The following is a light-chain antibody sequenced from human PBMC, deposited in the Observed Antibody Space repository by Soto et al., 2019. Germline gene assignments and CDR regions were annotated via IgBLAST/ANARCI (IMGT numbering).Light chain of an antibody. CDR3: CSYTGSSTYYV. CDR1: SSDVGSYNL. V-gene: IGLV2-23*01. CDR2: EGS. J-gene: IGLJ1*01. Sequence: ALTQPASVSGSPGQSITISCTGTSSDVGSYNLVSWYQQHPGKAPKLMIYEGSKRPSGVSNRFSGSKSGNTASLTISGLQAEDEADYYCCSYTGSSTYYVFGTGTKVTVL.